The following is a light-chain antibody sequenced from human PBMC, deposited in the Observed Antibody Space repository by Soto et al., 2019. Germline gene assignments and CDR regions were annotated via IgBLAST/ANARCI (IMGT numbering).Light chain of an antibody. J-gene: IGKJ5*01. CDR3: QQRHMWPIT. CDR1: QSFRGL. V-gene: IGKV3-11*01. CDR2: DAY. Sequence: EFVLSQPPLPRSLSPCERTTSPCRVSQSFRGLLAWYQQQPGQAPRLLIYDAYNRATGIPPRFSGSGSGTDFTLTISSLEPEDSAVYYCQQRHMWPITFGQGTRLEI.